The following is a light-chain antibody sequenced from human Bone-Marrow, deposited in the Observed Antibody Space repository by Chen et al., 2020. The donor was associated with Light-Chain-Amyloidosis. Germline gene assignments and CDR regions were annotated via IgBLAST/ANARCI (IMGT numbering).Light chain of an antibody. CDR2: GSS. CDR1: QTIRSNY. CDR3: QQYGTSPLT. J-gene: IGKJ4*01. Sequence: EIVLTQSPGTLSLSPGEGANLSCRASQTIRSNYLTWYQQKFGQAPRLLISGSSIRATGIPDRFTVSGYGTYFTLTIDRLEPEDFAMNYCQQYGTSPLTFGGGTKVEVK. V-gene: IGKV3-20*01.